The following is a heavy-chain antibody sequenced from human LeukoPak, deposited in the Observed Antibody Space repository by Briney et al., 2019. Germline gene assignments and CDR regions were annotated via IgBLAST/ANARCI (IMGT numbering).Heavy chain of an antibody. CDR2: IYYSGST. Sequence: SETLSLTCSVSGASISSYYWSWIRQPPGKGLEWIGYIYYSGSTNYNPSLKSRVTISVDTSKNQFSLKLSSVTAADTAVYYCARSIRYFDLWGRGTLVTVSS. J-gene: IGHJ2*01. CDR1: GASISSYY. CDR3: ARSIRYFDL. V-gene: IGHV4-59*01.